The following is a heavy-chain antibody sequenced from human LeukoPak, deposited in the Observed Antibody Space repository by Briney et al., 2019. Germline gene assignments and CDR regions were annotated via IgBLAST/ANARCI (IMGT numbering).Heavy chain of an antibody. CDR3: ATPDTAMVTYYYGMDV. D-gene: IGHD5-18*01. V-gene: IGHV3-23*01. CDR1: GFTFSSYA. Sequence: GGSQRLSCAASGFTFSSYAMSWVRQAPGKGLEWVSAISGSGGSTYYADSVKGRFTISRDNSKNTLYLQMNSLRAEDTAVYYCATPDTAMVTYYYGMDVWGQGTTVTVSS. J-gene: IGHJ6*02. CDR2: ISGSGGST.